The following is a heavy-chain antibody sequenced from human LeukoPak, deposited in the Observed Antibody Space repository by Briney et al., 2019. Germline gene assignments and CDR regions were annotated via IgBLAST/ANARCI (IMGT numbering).Heavy chain of an antibody. V-gene: IGHV4-59*08. Sequence: SETLSLTCTVSGGSISSHYWSWIRQPPGKGLEWIGYIYYSGSTKYNPSLKGRVTISVDTSKNQFSLKLSSVTAADAAVYHCARQSLDYGDYWYFDLWGRGTLVTVSS. D-gene: IGHD4-17*01. CDR3: ARQSLDYGDYWYFDL. CDR2: IYYSGST. CDR1: GGSISSHY. J-gene: IGHJ2*01.